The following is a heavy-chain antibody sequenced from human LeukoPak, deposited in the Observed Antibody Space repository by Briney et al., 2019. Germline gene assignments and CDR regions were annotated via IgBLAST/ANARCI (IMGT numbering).Heavy chain of an antibody. D-gene: IGHD6-19*01. V-gene: IGHV4-34*01. CDR2: INHSGST. CDR3: ARAGAVGYSSGWYPIEYFDY. CDR1: GGSFSGYY. Sequence: PSETLSLTCAVYGGSFSGYYWSWIRQPPGKGLEWIGEINHSGSTNYNPSLKSRVTISVDTSKNQFSLKLSSVTAADTAVYYCARAGAVGYSSGWYPIEYFDYWGQGTLVTVSS. J-gene: IGHJ4*02.